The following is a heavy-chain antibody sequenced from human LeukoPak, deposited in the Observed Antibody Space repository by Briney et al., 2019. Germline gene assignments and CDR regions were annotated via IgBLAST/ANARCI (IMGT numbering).Heavy chain of an antibody. V-gene: IGHV3-48*02. CDR2: ISSSSSTI. Sequence: GGSLRLSCAASGFTVSSYSMNWVRQAPGKGLEWVSYISSSSSTIYYAASVKVRFTISRNNCKNSLYLQMNSLRDEDTAVYYCARAFELTDYWGHGTLVTASS. CDR3: ARAFELTDY. D-gene: IGHD1-7*01. J-gene: IGHJ4*01. CDR1: GFTVSSYS.